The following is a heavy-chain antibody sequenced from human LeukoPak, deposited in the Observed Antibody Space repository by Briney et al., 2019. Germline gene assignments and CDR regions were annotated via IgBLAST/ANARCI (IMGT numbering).Heavy chain of an antibody. J-gene: IGHJ3*02. CDR3: ARTYYYDSSGYLLNFDAFDI. CDR2: IYYSGST. V-gene: IGHV4-39*01. CDR1: GGSISSSSYY. Sequence: SETLSLTCTVSGGSISSSSYYWGWIRQPPGKGLEWIGSIYYSGSTYYNPSLKSRVTISVDTSKNQFSLKLSSVTAADTAVYYCARTYYYDSSGYLLNFDAFDIWGQGTMVTVSS. D-gene: IGHD3-22*01.